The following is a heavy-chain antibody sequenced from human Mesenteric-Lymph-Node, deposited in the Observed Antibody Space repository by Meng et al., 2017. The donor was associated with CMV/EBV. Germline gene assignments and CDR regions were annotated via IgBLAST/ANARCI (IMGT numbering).Heavy chain of an antibody. CDR3: ARGSSYDILTGYFDY. CDR1: GGSFSGYY. D-gene: IGHD3-9*01. Sequence: VQLHQWGAGLLKASETLSVTCAVYGGSFSGYYWNWIRQSPEKGLEWIGEINHSGSTTYNPSFTSRIIISVDTSTNQIPLNMSSVTAADTAVYYCARGSSYDILTGYFDYWGQGALVTVSS. V-gene: IGHV4-34*01. CDR2: INHSGST. J-gene: IGHJ4*02.